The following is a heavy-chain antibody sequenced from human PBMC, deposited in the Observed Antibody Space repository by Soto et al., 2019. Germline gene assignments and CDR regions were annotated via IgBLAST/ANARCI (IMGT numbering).Heavy chain of an antibody. CDR1: GYIFTSYD. CDR2: MNPKSGNT. CDR3: ARAPEYSSTGDFYYYYMEV. J-gene: IGHJ6*03. Sequence: QVQLVQSWAEVKKPGASVKVSCKASGYIFTSYDINWVRQATGQGLEWVGWMNPKSGNTGYAQKFEGRVTMTRNTSISTADMELSSLRSEDTAVDYCARAPEYSSTGDFYYYYMEVWGNGTTVAVS. V-gene: IGHV1-8*01. D-gene: IGHD6-6*01.